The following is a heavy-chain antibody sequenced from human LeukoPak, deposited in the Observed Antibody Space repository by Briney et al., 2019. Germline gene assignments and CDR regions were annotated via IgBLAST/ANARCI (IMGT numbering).Heavy chain of an antibody. CDR3: ARDRFPNYYMDV. V-gene: IGHV4-61*02. Sequence: SQTLSLTCTVSGGSISSGSYYWSWIRQPAGKGLEWIGRIYTSGSTNYNPSLKSRVTISVDTSKSQFSLKLSSVTAADTAVYYCARDRFPNYYMDVWGKGTTVTVSS. D-gene: IGHD3-10*01. CDR1: GGSISSGSYY. J-gene: IGHJ6*03. CDR2: IYTSGST.